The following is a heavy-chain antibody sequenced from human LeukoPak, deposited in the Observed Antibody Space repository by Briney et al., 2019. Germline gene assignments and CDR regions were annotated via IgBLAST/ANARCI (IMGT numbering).Heavy chain of an antibody. Sequence: GASVKVSCKASGYTFTSYAMNWVRQAPGQGLEWMGWINTNTGNPTYAQGFTGRFVFSLDTSVSTAYLQISSLKAEDTAVYYCARDGWGRDGDRINYYYYYYMDVWGKGTTVTVSS. CDR3: ARDGWGRDGDRINYYYYYYMDV. V-gene: IGHV7-4-1*02. CDR2: INTNTGNP. J-gene: IGHJ6*03. CDR1: GYTFTSYA. D-gene: IGHD5-24*01.